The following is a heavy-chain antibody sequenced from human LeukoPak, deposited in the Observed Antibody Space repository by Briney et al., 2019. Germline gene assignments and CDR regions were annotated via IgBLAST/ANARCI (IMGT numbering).Heavy chain of an antibody. CDR3: ARQTGSGLFILP. V-gene: IGHV4-34*01. CDR2: INHSGST. J-gene: IGHJ4*02. Sequence: SETLSLTCAVYGGSFSGYYWSWIRQPPGKGLEWIGEINHSGSTNYNPSLKSRVTISVDTSKNQFSLRLTSVTAADTAVYYCARQTGSGLFILPGGQGTLVTVSS. CDR1: GGSFSGYY. D-gene: IGHD3/OR15-3a*01.